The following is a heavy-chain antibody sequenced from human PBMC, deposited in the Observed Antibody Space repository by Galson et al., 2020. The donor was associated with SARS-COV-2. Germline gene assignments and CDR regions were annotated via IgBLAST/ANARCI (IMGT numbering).Heavy chain of an antibody. CDR1: GFTFSSYG. J-gene: IGHJ4*02. CDR3: ARESKVYGGYVVLDY. V-gene: IGHV3-33*01. D-gene: IGHD5-12*01. CDR2: IWYDGSNK. Sequence: GGSLRLSCAASGFTFSSYGMHWVRQAPGKGLEWVAVIWYDGSNKYYADSVKGRFTISRDNSKNTLYLQMNSLRAEDTAVYYCARESKVYGGYVVLDYWGQGTLVTVSS.